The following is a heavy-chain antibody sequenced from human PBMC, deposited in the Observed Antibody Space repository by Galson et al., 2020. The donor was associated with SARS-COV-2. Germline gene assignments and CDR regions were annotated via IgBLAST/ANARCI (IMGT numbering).Heavy chain of an antibody. V-gene: IGHV3-23*01. D-gene: IGHD1-26*01. Sequence: GGSLRLSCVASGFDFSSYVMGWVRQAPGKGLEWVSAISEDGETTYYADFVKGRFPISRDNSKNTLYMQMYSLTAEDTAVYYCAKDARYGGNKNPPGFDSWGQGTLVTVSS. CDR2: ISEDGETT. CDR1: GFDFSSYV. J-gene: IGHJ4*02. CDR3: AKDARYGGNKNPPGFDS.